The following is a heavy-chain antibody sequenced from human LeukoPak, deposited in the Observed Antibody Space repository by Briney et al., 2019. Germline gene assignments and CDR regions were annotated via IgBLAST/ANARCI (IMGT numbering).Heavy chain of an antibody. Sequence: SETLSLTCTVSGGSISSYYWNWIRQPPGKGLEWIGYIHYSGSTNNNPSLGSRVTISVDTSKNQFSLKLRSVTAADTAVYYCARLYGDSGTGYHFDYWGQGILVTVPS. V-gene: IGHV4-59*01. CDR1: GGSISSYY. CDR3: ARLYGDSGTGYHFDY. CDR2: IHYSGST. J-gene: IGHJ4*02. D-gene: IGHD4-17*01.